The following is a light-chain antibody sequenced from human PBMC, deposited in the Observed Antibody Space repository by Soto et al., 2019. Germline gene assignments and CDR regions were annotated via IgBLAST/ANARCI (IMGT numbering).Light chain of an antibody. CDR1: SSDIGGYNY. J-gene: IGLJ3*02. CDR3: SSYTSISTWV. V-gene: IGLV2-14*01. CDR2: EVS. Sequence: QSALTQPASVSGSPGQSITISCTGTSSDIGGYNYVSWYQQHPGKAPKLMIYEVSYRPSGVSNRFSGSKSSNTASLTISGLQAEDEADYYCSSYTSISTWVFGGGTKLTVL.